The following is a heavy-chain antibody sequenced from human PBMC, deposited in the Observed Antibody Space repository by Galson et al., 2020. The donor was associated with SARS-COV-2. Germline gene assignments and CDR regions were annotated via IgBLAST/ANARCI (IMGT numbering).Heavy chain of an antibody. V-gene: IGHV3-23*01. J-gene: IGHJ4*02. CDR1: GFTFNSYA. CDR2: IRGSGSNT. D-gene: IGHD2-2*02. CDR3: ARHISPSSYTPLDS. Sequence: GGSLRLSCAASGFTFNSYAMSWVRQAPGKGLEWVSGIRGSGSNTYYADSVKGRFTISRDNSQNTMYLQVNSLRAEDTALYFCARHISPSSYTPLDSWGQGTLVTVSS.